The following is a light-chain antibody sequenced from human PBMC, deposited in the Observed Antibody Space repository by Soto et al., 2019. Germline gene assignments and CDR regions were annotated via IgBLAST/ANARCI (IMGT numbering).Light chain of an antibody. J-gene: IGKJ1*01. CDR3: QQYFATPPT. CDR2: WAS. CDR1: QSIFYSPNSKNF. V-gene: IGKV4-1*01. Sequence: DIAVTQSPDSLAVSLGEKATINCKSSQSIFYSPNSKNFLAWYQQKPGQPTKLLIYWASMRESGVPDRFSGSGSWTDFTLTINSLQAEDVAVYYCQQYFATPPTFGQGTKVEI.